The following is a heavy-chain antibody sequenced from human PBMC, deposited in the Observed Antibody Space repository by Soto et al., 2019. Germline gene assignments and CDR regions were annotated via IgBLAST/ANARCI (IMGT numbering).Heavy chain of an antibody. V-gene: IGHV3-48*01. Sequence: GGSLRLSCAASGFTFSSYSMNWVRQAPGKGLEWVSYISSSSSTIYYADSVKGRFTISRDNAKNSLFLQMNSLRAEDTAVYYCASVSGYSSGWYPPHYYYMDVWGKGTTVTVSS. CDR1: GFTFSSYS. CDR2: ISSSSSTI. D-gene: IGHD6-19*01. J-gene: IGHJ6*03. CDR3: ASVSGYSSGWYPPHYYYMDV.